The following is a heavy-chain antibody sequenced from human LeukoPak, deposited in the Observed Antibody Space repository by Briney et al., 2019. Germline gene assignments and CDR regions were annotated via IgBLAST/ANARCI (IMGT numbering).Heavy chain of an antibody. D-gene: IGHD1-7*01. J-gene: IGHJ4*02. CDR2: IYSGGST. V-gene: IGHV3-66*01. Sequence: GGSLRLSCAASGFTVSSNYMSWVRQAPGKGLEWVSVIYSGGSTYYADSVKGRFTISRDDSKNTLYLQMNSLRAEDTAVYYCARGHNWDFHYFDYWGQGTLVTVSS. CDR1: GFTVSSNY. CDR3: ARGHNWDFHYFDY.